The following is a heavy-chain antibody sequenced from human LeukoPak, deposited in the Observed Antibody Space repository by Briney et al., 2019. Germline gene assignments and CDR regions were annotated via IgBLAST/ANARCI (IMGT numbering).Heavy chain of an antibody. Sequence: SETLSLTCTVSGGSISSYYWSWIRQPPGKGLEWIGYIYYSGSTDYNPSLKSRVTISVDTSKNQFSLYLSSVTAADTAHYYCARSSYYYDSFDSWGQGTLVTVSS. CDR1: GGSISSYY. J-gene: IGHJ4*02. V-gene: IGHV4-59*08. CDR2: IYYSGST. D-gene: IGHD3-22*01. CDR3: ARSSYYYDSFDS.